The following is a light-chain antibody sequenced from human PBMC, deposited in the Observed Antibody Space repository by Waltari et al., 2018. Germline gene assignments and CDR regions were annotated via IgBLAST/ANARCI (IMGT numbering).Light chain of an antibody. CDR3: LQYNTYWT. J-gene: IGKJ1*01. V-gene: IGKV1-5*03. CDR1: QIITRW. Sequence: MTQSPSTLSASVGDRVTITCRASQIITRWLAWYQQKPGKAPKLLIYKAFTLESGVPSRFSGSGSGTEFTLTISSLQPDDFATYYCLQYNTYWTFGQGTRVEIK. CDR2: KAF.